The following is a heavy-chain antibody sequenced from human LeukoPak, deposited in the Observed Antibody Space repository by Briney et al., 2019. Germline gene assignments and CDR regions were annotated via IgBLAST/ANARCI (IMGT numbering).Heavy chain of an antibody. CDR1: GGSISSYY. CDR2: IYYSGST. D-gene: IGHD3-10*01. Sequence: SSETLSLTCTVSGGSISSYYWSWIRQPPGKGLEWIGYIYYSGSTNYNPSLKSRVTISVDTSKNQFSLKLSSVAAADTAVYYCASGRCGELLNSWGQGTLVTVSS. J-gene: IGHJ4*02. CDR3: ASGRCGELLNS. V-gene: IGHV4-59*01.